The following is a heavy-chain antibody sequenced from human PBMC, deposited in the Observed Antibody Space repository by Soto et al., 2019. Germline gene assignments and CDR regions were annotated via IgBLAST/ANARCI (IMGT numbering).Heavy chain of an antibody. J-gene: IGHJ4*01. Sequence: QEQLVESGGGVVQPGTSLRLSCAASGFVFSDYGMHWARQARGKGLEWVTNISNDGRAKYYSDSVQGPFTVSRDNSKSMLYLQMNSLTVDDTAVYYCSPMYSGSFISYWGHGTLITVSS. CDR2: ISNDGRAK. CDR1: GFVFSDYG. V-gene: IGHV3-30*03. D-gene: IGHD1-26*01. CDR3: SPMYSGSFISY.